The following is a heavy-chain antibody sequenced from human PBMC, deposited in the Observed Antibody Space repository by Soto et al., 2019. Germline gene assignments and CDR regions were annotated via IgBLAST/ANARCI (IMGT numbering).Heavy chain of an antibody. D-gene: IGHD4-17*01. CDR3: AKDLYGDYGGVDY. CDR1: GFTFSTYA. J-gene: IGHJ4*02. CDR2: ITGSGSST. Sequence: EVQLLDSGGGLVQPGGSLRLSCAASGFTFSTYAMSWVRQAPGKGLEWVSTITGSGSSTYYADSVKGRFTISRDNSTNPLSLQMNSLRAEDTAVYYCAKDLYGDYGGVDYWGQGTLVTVSS. V-gene: IGHV3-23*01.